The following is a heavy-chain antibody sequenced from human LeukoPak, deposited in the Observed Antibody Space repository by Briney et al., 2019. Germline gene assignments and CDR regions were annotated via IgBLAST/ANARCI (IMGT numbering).Heavy chain of an antibody. CDR1: GGTFSSYA. J-gene: IGHJ4*02. D-gene: IGHD6-13*01. CDR3: ARVGGLAAAGTVLRY. CDR2: IIPIFGTA. V-gene: IGHV1-69*01. Sequence: SVKVSCKASGGTFSSYAISWVRQAPGQGLEWMGGIIPIFGTANYAQKFQGRVTITADESTSTAYMELSGLRSEDTAVYYCARVGGLAAAGTVLRYWGQGTLVTVSS.